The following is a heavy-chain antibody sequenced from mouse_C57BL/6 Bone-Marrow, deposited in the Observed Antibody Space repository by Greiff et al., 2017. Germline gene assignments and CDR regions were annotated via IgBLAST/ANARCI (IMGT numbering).Heavy chain of an antibody. V-gene: IGHV5-15*01. CDR2: ISNLAYSI. CDR3: ARPNYYYGRGGAMDY. J-gene: IGHJ4*01. Sequence: EVKLMESGGGLVQPGGSLKLSCAASGFTFSDYGMAWVRQAPRKGPEWVAFISNLAYSIYYADTVTGRFTISRENAKNTLYLEMSSRRSEDTAMYYCARPNYYYGRGGAMDYWGQGTSVTVSS. D-gene: IGHD1-1*01. CDR1: GFTFSDYG.